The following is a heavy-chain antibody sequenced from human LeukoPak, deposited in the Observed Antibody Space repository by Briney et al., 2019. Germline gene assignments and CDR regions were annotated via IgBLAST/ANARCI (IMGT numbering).Heavy chain of an antibody. Sequence: SETLSLTCTVSGGSISSYYWNWIRQPPGKGLEWIGYIYYSGSTNYNPSLKSRVTISVDTSKNQFSLKLSSVTAANTAVYYCARAVKMATILFDYWGQGTLVTVSS. CDR2: IYYSGST. J-gene: IGHJ4*02. V-gene: IGHV4-59*08. D-gene: IGHD5-24*01. CDR1: GGSISSYY. CDR3: ARAVKMATILFDY.